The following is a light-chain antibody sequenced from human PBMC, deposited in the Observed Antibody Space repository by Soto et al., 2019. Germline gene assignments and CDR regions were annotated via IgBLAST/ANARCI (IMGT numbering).Light chain of an antibody. J-gene: IGKJ1*01. Sequence: EIVLTQSPGTLSLSPGERATLSCRASQSVSSSYLAWYQQKPAQAPRLLIYGASSRAGGIPDRFSGSGSGTDFTLTISRLEPEDFAVYYCQQYGTSAWTFGQGTKVEIK. CDR3: QQYGTSAWT. CDR1: QSVSSSY. V-gene: IGKV3-20*01. CDR2: GAS.